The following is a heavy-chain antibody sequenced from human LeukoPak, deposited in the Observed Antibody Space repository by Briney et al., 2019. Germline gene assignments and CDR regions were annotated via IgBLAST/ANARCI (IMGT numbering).Heavy chain of an antibody. CDR2: IKQDGSEK. CDR1: GFTFSSYW. Sequence: GGSLRLSCAASGFTFSSYWMSWVRQAPGKGLEWVANIKQDGSEKYYVDSVKGRFTTSRDNAKNSLYLQMNSLRAEDTAVYYCASLIFGVAYFDYWGQGTLVTVSS. J-gene: IGHJ4*02. D-gene: IGHD3-3*01. CDR3: ASLIFGVAYFDY. V-gene: IGHV3-7*01.